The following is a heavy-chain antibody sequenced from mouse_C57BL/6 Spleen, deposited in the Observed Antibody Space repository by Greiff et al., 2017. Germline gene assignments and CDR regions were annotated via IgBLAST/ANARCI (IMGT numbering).Heavy chain of an antibody. CDR3: ARYSLDYGSNPGGMDY. J-gene: IGHJ4*01. D-gene: IGHD1-1*01. V-gene: IGHV7-3*01. Sequence: EVKLVESGGGLVQPGGSLSLSCAASGFTFTDYYMSWVRQPPGKALEWLGFIRNKANGYTTEYSASVKGRFTISRDNSQSILYLQMNALRAEDSATYYCARYSLDYGSNPGGMDYWGQGTSVTVSS. CDR1: GFTFTDYY. CDR2: IRNKANGYTT.